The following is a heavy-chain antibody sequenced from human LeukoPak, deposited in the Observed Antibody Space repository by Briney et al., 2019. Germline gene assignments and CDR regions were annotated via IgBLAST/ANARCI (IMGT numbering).Heavy chain of an antibody. D-gene: IGHD4-17*01. CDR3: ARDLDYGDYRSAFDI. Sequence: GGSLRLSCAASGFTFTDYYMSWIRQAPGKGLEWLSYISSSSYIYYADSVKGRFTISRDNAKNSLYLQMNSLRAEDTAVYYCARDLDYGDYRSAFDIWGQGTMVTVSS. CDR1: GFTFTDYY. CDR2: ISSSSYI. V-gene: IGHV3-69-1*01. J-gene: IGHJ3*02.